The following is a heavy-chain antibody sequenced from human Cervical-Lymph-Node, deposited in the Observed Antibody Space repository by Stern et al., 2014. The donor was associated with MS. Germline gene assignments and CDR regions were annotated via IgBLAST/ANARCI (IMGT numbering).Heavy chain of an antibody. CDR1: GFTFDDYA. D-gene: IGHD2-2*01. J-gene: IGHJ6*02. CDR3: AKDRVQLLFPSYGMDV. Sequence: EVQLEESGGGLVQPGRSLRLSCAASGFTFDDYAMHWVRQAPGKGLEWVSGISWNSGRIGYADSVKGRFTISRDNAKNSLYLQMNSLRAEDTALYYCAKDRVQLLFPSYGMDVWGQGTTVTVSS. CDR2: ISWNSGRI. V-gene: IGHV3-9*01.